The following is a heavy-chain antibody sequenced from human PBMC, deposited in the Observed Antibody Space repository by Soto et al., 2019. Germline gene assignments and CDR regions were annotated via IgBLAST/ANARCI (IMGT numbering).Heavy chain of an antibody. V-gene: IGHV3-48*03. CDR2: INSDGNTI. Sequence: GGSLRLSCAASGFTFSSYKMIWVRQAPGKGLEWISYINSDGNTIYYADSVKGRFTISRDSAKNSLYLQMNSLRAEDTAVYYCARDLRVLDYWGQGTLVTVSS. D-gene: IGHD3-10*01. J-gene: IGHJ4*02. CDR3: ARDLRVLDY. CDR1: GFTFSSYK.